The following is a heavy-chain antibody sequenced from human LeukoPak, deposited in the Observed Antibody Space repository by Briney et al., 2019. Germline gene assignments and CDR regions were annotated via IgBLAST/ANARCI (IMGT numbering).Heavy chain of an antibody. V-gene: IGHV1-2*02. CDR1: GYTFTVYY. CDR2: INPNSGGT. J-gene: IGHJ4*02. Sequence: GASVTVSFKSSGYTFTVYYMHWVRQAPGQGLEWMGWINPNSGGTNYAQKFQGRVTMTRDTSISTAYMELSRLRSDDTAVYYCARGRRRDGYNPDYFDYWGQGTLVTVSS. CDR3: ARGRRRDGYNPDYFDY. D-gene: IGHD5-24*01.